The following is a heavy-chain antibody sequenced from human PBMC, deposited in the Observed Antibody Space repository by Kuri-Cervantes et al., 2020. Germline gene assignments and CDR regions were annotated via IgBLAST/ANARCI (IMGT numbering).Heavy chain of an antibody. D-gene: IGHD5-18*01. J-gene: IGHJ5*02. CDR3: ARVVDTAIGGWFDP. Sequence: ASVKVSCKASGYTFTSYGISCVRQAPGQGLEWMGWISAYNGNTNYAQKLQGRVTMTTDTSTSTAYMELRSLRSDDTAVYYCARVVDTAIGGWFDPWGQGTLVTVSS. CDR2: ISAYNGNT. CDR1: GYTFTSYG. V-gene: IGHV1-18*01.